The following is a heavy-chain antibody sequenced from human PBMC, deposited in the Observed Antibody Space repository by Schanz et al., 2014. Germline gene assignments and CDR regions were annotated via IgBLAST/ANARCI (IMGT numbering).Heavy chain of an antibody. J-gene: IGHJ6*02. CDR3: ARGGVPAIRVLPRGYDYYYAMDV. CDR1: SGSFSGYY. D-gene: IGHD3-10*01. CDR2: INHSGST. V-gene: IGHV4-34*01. Sequence: QVQLQQWGAGLLKPSETLSLSCAVYSGSFSGYYWSWIRQPPGKGLEWIGEINHSGSTNYNPSLKRRVTIYVTTHKTHFSLKLSAVTAADTAVYYCARGGVPAIRVLPRGYDYYYAMDVWGQGTTVIVSS.